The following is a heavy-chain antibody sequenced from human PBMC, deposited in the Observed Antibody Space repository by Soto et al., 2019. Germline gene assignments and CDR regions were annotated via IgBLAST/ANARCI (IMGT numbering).Heavy chain of an antibody. V-gene: IGHV1-69*13. D-gene: IGHD3-22*01. Sequence: ASVKVSCKASGGTFSSYAISWVRQAPGQGLEWMGGIIPIFGTANYAQKFQGRVTITADESTSTAYMELSSLRSEDTAVYYCARDYYDSSGFDYWGQGTLVTVSS. CDR1: GGTFSSYA. J-gene: IGHJ4*02. CDR3: ARDYYDSSGFDY. CDR2: IIPIFGTA.